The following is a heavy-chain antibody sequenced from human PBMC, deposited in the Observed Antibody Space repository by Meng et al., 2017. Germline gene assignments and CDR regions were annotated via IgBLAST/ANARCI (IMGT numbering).Heavy chain of an antibody. CDR3: ARAGSSWFNVDY. CDR2: IIPILGIA. CDR1: GGTFSSNT. Sequence: QGQVGLPGAGGKKPGSPWKGACKACGGTFSSNTISWVRQAPGQGLEWMGRIIPILGIANYAQKFQGRVTITADKSTSTAYMELSSLRSEDTAVYYCARAGSSWFNVDYWGQGTLVTVSS. D-gene: IGHD6-13*01. V-gene: IGHV1-69*02. J-gene: IGHJ4*02.